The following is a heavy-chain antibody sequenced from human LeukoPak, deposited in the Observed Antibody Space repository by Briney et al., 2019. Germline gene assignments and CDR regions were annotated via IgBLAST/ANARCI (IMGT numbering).Heavy chain of an antibody. Sequence: GGSLRLSCAASGFTFSRYAVHWVRQAPGKGLEWVAIVSYDGSHKYYADSVKGRFTISRDNSRNTLYLQMNSLRAEDTAVYYCAKSDYGDYGYFDYWGQGTLVTVSS. V-gene: IGHV3-30*04. CDR1: GFTFSRYA. CDR2: VSYDGSHK. J-gene: IGHJ4*02. CDR3: AKSDYGDYGYFDY. D-gene: IGHD4-17*01.